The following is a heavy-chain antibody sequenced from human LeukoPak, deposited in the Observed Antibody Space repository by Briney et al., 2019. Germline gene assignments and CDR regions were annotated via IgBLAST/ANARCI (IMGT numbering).Heavy chain of an antibody. D-gene: IGHD1-7*01. CDR3: ARGVDGELSN. CDR1: GGSFSGYY. V-gene: IGHV4-34*01. Sequence: SETLTLICAVYGGSFSGYYWSWIRQPPGKGLEWIGEINHSGSTNYNPSLKSRVTISVDTSKNQFSLKLSSVTAADTAVYYCARGVDGELSNWGQGTLVTVSS. CDR2: INHSGST. J-gene: IGHJ4*02.